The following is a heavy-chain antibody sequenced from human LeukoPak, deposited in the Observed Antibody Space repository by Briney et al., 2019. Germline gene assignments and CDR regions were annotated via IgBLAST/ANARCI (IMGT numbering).Heavy chain of an antibody. D-gene: IGHD3-22*01. Sequence: PSETLSLTCTVYGGSFSDYYWCWIRQPPGKELEWIGEINHSGSTNYSPSLKSRVTISVDTSNNQFSLKLSSVTAADTAVYYCARGGRSYYDSSGYYYSWGQGILVTVSS. J-gene: IGHJ4*02. CDR1: GGSFSDYY. V-gene: IGHV4-34*01. CDR3: ARGGRSYYDSSGYYYS. CDR2: INHSGST.